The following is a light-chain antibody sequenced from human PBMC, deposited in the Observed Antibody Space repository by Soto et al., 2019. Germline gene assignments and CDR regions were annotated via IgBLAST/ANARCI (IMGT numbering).Light chain of an antibody. V-gene: IGKV3-15*01. CDR1: QTIYSN. Sequence: DIVITQSPATLSVSPGERATLSCRASQTIYSNVAWYQQRPGQPPRLLIYRASSRATGIPARFSGSGSGTEFTLTINSLQSEDFAVYYCQQYQNLWTFGQGTKVDIK. CDR2: RAS. CDR3: QQYQNLWT. J-gene: IGKJ1*01.